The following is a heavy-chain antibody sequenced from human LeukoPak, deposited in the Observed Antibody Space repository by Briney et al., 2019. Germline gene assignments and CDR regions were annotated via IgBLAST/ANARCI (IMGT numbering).Heavy chain of an antibody. CDR1: GFIFSNYA. V-gene: IGHV3-23*01. J-gene: IGHJ4*02. CDR2: ISASGAVT. Sequence: GGPLRLSCAASGFIFSNYAMSWVRQAPGEGLEWVSAISASGAVTKSTDSVEGRFTISRDSAKNTLYLQMNSLRADDTAVYYCARGASSLAFDSGGQGTLVTVSS. CDR3: ARGASSLAFDS.